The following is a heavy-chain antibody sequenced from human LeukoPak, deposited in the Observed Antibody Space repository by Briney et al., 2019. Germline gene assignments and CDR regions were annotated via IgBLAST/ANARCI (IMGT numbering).Heavy chain of an antibody. CDR2: ISYDGSNK. D-gene: IGHD6-19*01. V-gene: IGHV3-30-3*01. CDR1: GFTFSSYW. J-gene: IGHJ3*02. Sequence: GGSLRLSCAASGFTFSSYWMSWVRQAPGKGLEWVAVISYDGSNKYYADSVKGRFTISRDNSKNTLYLQMNSLRAEDTAVYYCAREVGSGAFDIWGQGTMVTVSS. CDR3: AREVGSGAFDI.